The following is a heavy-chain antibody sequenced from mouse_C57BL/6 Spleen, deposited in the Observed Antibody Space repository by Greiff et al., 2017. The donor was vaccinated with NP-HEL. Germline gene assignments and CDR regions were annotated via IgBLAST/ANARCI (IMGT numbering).Heavy chain of an antibody. D-gene: IGHD2-1*01. CDR3: ARDGNYDAWFAY. CDR1: GYTFTSYW. J-gene: IGHJ3*01. CDR2: IYPGSGST. V-gene: IGHV1-55*01. Sequence: QVQLQQSGAELVKPGASVKMSCKASGYTFTSYWITWVKQRPGQGLEWIGDIYPGSGSTNYNEKFKSKATLTVDTSSSTAYMQLSSLTAEDSAVYYCARDGNYDAWFAYWGQGTLVTVSA.